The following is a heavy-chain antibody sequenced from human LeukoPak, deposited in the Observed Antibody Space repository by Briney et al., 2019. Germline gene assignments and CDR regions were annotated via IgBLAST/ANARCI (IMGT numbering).Heavy chain of an antibody. J-gene: IGHJ4*02. CDR1: GFTFSSYA. CDR2: ISYDGSNK. D-gene: IGHD3-22*01. Sequence: GGSLRLSCAASGFTFSSYAMHWVRQAPGKGLEWVAVISYDGSNKYYADSVKGRFTISRDNSKNTLYLQMNSLRAEDTAVYYCARGNTDYHDSSGYGFDYWGQGTLVTVSS. V-gene: IGHV3-30*04. CDR3: ARGNTDYHDSSGYGFDY.